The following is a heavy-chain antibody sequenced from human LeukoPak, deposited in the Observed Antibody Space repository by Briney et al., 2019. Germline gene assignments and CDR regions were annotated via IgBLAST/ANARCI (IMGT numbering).Heavy chain of an antibody. Sequence: GGSLRLSCAASGFTFSSYAMSWVRQAPGKGLEWVSAISGSGGSTYYADSVKGRFTISRDNSKNTLYLQMNSLRAEDTAVYYCAKDSGIAAAAPYWYFDLWGRGTLVTVSS. CDR1: GFTFSSYA. CDR3: AKDSGIAAAAPYWYFDL. J-gene: IGHJ2*01. D-gene: IGHD6-13*01. CDR2: ISGSGGST. V-gene: IGHV3-23*01.